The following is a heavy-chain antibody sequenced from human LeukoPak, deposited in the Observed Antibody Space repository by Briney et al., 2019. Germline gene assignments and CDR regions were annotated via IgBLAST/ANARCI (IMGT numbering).Heavy chain of an antibody. V-gene: IGHV1-2*02. CDR2: INPNSGGT. CDR1: GYTFSGYY. Sequence: SVNVSCKASGYTFSGYYMHWVRQAPGQGLEWMGWINPNSGGTKYAQKFQGRVTMTRDTSISTAYMELSRLRSDDTAVYYCATEVTDWGQGTLVTVSS. D-gene: IGHD5-18*01. J-gene: IGHJ4*02. CDR3: ATEVTD.